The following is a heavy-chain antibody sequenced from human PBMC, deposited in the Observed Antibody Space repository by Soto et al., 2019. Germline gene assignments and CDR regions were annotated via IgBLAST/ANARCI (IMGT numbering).Heavy chain of an antibody. CDR3: ARARVAGLFDY. J-gene: IGHJ4*02. CDR1: GGSISSYY. Sequence: SETLSLTCTVSGGSISSYYWSWIRQPPGKGLEWIGYIYYSGSTTYNPSLKSRVTISVDTSKNQLSLKLSSVTAADTAVYYCARARVAGLFDYWGQGTLVTVSS. D-gene: IGHD6-19*01. CDR2: IYYSGST. V-gene: IGHV4-59*01.